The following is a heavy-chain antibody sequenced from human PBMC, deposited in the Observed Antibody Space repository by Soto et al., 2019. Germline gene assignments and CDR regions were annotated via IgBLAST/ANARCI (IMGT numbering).Heavy chain of an antibody. CDR2: IYYSGST. Sequence: SETLSLTCTVSGGSISSGGYYWSWIRQHPGKGLEWIGYIYYSGSTYYNPSLKSRVTISVDTSKNQFSLKLSSVTAADTAVYYCARAGSGWFGEPGWFDPWGQGTLVTVSS. CDR3: ARAGSGWFGEPGWFDP. CDR1: GGSISSGGYY. J-gene: IGHJ5*02. D-gene: IGHD3-10*01. V-gene: IGHV4-31*02.